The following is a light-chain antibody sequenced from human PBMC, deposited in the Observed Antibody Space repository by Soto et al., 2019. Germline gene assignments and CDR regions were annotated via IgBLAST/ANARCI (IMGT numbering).Light chain of an antibody. CDR1: QSVLHSSNNENS. CDR2: RAS. Sequence: DVGMTQSPDSLAVSLGERATINCKSRQSVLHSSNNENSLAWYQQKAGQRPKLLIYRASTRESGVPDRISGSGSGTDFTLTISSLQAEDVAVYYCQQYYTAIAFGQGTRLEIK. V-gene: IGKV4-1*01. CDR3: QQYYTAIA. J-gene: IGKJ5*01.